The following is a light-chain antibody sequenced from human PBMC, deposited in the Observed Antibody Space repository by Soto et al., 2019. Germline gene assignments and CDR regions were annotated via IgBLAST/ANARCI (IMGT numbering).Light chain of an antibody. V-gene: IGLV2-11*01. CDR3: CSYAGSYTYV. CDR1: SSDVGGYDY. Sequence: QSALTQPRSVSGSPGQSVTIPCTGTSSDVGGYDYVSWCQQHPGKAPKLMIYDVSQRPSGVPDRFSGSKSGNTASLTISGLQAEDEADYYCCSYAGSYTYVFGTGTKLTVL. J-gene: IGLJ1*01. CDR2: DVS.